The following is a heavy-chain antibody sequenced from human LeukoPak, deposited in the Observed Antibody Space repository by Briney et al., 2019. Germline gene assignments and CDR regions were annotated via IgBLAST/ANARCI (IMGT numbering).Heavy chain of an antibody. CDR3: ARVPDSGYGLDFDY. CDR2: IYYTGDT. V-gene: IGHV4-59*01. J-gene: IGHJ4*02. Sequence: SETLSLTCTVSGGSINNYYWSWIRQPPGQGLGWIGYIYYTGDTNYNPSLKSRVTISVDTSKNQFSLKLSYVTAADTAVYYCARVPDSGYGLDFDYWGQGPVVSVSS. CDR1: GGSINNYY. D-gene: IGHD5-12*01.